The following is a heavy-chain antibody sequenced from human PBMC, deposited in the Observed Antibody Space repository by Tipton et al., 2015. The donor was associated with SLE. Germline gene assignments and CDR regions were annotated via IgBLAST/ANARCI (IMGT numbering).Heavy chain of an antibody. CDR3: ARGCSSSTCEPFYFFGMDV. V-gene: IGHV4-34*01. D-gene: IGHD2-2*01. Sequence: LRLSCAVYGGSFRGYSWGWVRQAPGKGLEWIGEISHTGSPNYNPSLKSRVTISIDTSKNQFSLRLISVTAADTAVYYCARGCSSSTCEPFYFFGMDVWGQGTTVTVSS. CDR2: ISHTGSP. CDR1: GGSFRGYS. J-gene: IGHJ6*02.